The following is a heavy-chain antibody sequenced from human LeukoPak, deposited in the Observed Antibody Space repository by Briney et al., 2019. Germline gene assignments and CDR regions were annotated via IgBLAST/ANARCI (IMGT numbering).Heavy chain of an antibody. J-gene: IGHJ1*01. CDR2: IYYSGST. Sequence: SETLSLTCTVSGGSISSYYWSWIRQPPGKGLEWIGYIYYSGSTNYNPSLKSRVTISVDTSKNQFSLKLSSVTAAGTAVYYCARRWSSSSWFQHWGQGTLVTVSS. D-gene: IGHD6-13*01. CDR1: GGSISSYY. V-gene: IGHV4-59*01. CDR3: ARRWSSSSWFQH.